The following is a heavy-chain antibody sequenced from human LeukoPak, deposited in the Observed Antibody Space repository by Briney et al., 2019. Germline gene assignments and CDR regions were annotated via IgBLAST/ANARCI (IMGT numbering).Heavy chain of an antibody. CDR2: IYTSGST. CDR1: GGSISSGSYY. Sequence: SQTLSLTCTVSGGSISSGSYYWSWIRQPAGKGLEWIGRIYTSGSTNYNPSLKSRVTISVDTSKNQFSLKLSSVTAADTAVYYCHCSSTSQGGYWGQGTLVTVSS. V-gene: IGHV4-61*02. D-gene: IGHD2-2*01. CDR3: HCSSTSQGGY. J-gene: IGHJ4*02.